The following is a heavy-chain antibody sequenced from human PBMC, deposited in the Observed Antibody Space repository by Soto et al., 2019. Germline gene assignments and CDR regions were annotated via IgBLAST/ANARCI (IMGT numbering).Heavy chain of an antibody. J-gene: IGHJ4*02. CDR3: AKQHAYYYGSGSYFDY. CDR2: ISGSGGST. CDR1: GFTFSSYA. V-gene: IGHV3-23*01. D-gene: IGHD3-10*01. Sequence: EVQLLESGGGLVQPGGSLRLSCAASGFTFSSYAMSWVRQAPGKGLEWVSAISGSGGSTYYADSVKGRFTISRDNSKNTLYLQMNSLIAEDTAVYYCAKQHAYYYGSGSYFDYWGQGTLVTVSS.